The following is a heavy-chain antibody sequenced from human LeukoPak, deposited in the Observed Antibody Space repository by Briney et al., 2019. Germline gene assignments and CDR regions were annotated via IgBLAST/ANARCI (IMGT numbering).Heavy chain of an antibody. V-gene: IGHV1-18*01. Sequence: ASVKLSCKASGYTFTSYGISWVRQAPGQGLEWMGWISAYNGNTNYAQKLQGRVTMTTDTSTSTAYMELRSLRSEDTAVYYCASGMGFPWELAENSWGQGTLVTVSS. D-gene: IGHD1-26*01. CDR3: ASGMGFPWELAENS. CDR2: ISAYNGNT. J-gene: IGHJ4*02. CDR1: GYTFTSYG.